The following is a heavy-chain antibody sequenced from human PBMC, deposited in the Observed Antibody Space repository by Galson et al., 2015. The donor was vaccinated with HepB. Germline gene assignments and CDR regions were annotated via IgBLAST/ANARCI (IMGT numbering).Heavy chain of an antibody. D-gene: IGHD5-18*01. V-gene: IGHV5-51*01. CDR2: IYPGDSNT. J-gene: IGHJ2*01. CDR1: GYSFSYYW. CDR3: AGHFLDTSVDVVYFGL. Sequence: QSGAEVKKPGESLKIACKASGYSFSYYWIGWVRQMPGKGLEWMGVIYPGDSNTRYSPSFQGQVTISADKSINTAYLQWSSLKASDTAMCYCAGHFLDTSVDVVYFGLWGRGPLVTVSS.